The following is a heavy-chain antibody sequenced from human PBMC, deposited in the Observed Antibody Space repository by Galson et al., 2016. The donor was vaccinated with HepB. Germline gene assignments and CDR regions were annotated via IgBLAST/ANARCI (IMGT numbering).Heavy chain of an antibody. CDR3: ARVSVRFLEGARLLASREFGD. Sequence: SLRLSFAASFSTFSSYWPRWVRRAPGKGLESVANIKQDGSEEYYVDSVKGRFTISRDNAKNSLYLQMNSLRAEDTAVYYCARVSVRFLEGARLLASREFGDWGQGTRVT. V-gene: IGHV3-7*03. J-gene: IGHJ4*02. CDR1: FSTFSSYW. D-gene: IGHD3-3*01. CDR2: IKQDGSEE.